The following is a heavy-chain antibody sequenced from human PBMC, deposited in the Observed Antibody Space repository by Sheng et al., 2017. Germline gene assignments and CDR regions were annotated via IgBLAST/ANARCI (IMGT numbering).Heavy chain of an antibody. CDR1: GFTFSSYG. Sequence: QVQLVESGGGVVQPGRSLRLSCAASGFTFSSYGMHWVRQAPGKGLEWVAVIWYDGSNKYYADSVKGRFTISRDNSKNTLYLQMNSLRAEDTAVYYCARWPALWFGELSQRLDGMDVWDQGP. CDR3: ARWPALWFGELSQRLDGMDV. J-gene: IGHJ6*02. V-gene: IGHV3-33*01. D-gene: IGHD3-10*01. CDR2: IWYDGSNK.